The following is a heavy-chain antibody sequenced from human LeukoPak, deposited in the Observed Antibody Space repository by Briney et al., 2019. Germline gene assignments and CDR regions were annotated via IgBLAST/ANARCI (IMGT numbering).Heavy chain of an antibody. CDR2: IKQDGSEK. CDR3: ARLISAVPFDY. Sequence: GGSLRLSCAASGFTFSSYAMTWVRQAPGKGLEWVANIKQDGSEKYYVDSVKGRFTISRDNAKNSLYLQMNSLRAEDTAVYYCARLISAVPFDYWGQGTLVTVSS. D-gene: IGHD6-13*01. V-gene: IGHV3-7*01. CDR1: GFTFSSYA. J-gene: IGHJ4*02.